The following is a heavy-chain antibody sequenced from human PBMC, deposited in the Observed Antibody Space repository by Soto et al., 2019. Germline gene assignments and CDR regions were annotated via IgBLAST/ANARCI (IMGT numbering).Heavy chain of an antibody. Sequence: PSETLSLTCTVSGDSVGTGGNHWDWIRQCPGGRLEWIGSVYYSASSYYNPSLRSRVTISLNMSANQISLRLTSVTAADAAVYFCARRRDTRQFGGFDVWGQGTLVTVSS. CDR3: ARRRDTRQFGGFDV. V-gene: IGHV4-39*01. J-gene: IGHJ5*02. D-gene: IGHD3-16*01. CDR2: VYYSASS. CDR1: GDSVGTGGNH.